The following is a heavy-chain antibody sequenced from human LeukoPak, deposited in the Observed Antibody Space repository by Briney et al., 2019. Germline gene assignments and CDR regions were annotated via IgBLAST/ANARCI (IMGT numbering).Heavy chain of an antibody. CDR2: ISRTTGTI. V-gene: IGHV3-48*02. CDR1: GFTFITYS. CDR3: TRRSGFDI. J-gene: IGHJ3*02. Sequence: GGSLRLSCAASGFTFITYSMNWVRQAPGKGLEWVSSISRTTGTIYYADSVKGRFTISRDNAKNSLYLQMNSLRDDDTAVYYCTRRSGFDIWGQGTMVTVSS.